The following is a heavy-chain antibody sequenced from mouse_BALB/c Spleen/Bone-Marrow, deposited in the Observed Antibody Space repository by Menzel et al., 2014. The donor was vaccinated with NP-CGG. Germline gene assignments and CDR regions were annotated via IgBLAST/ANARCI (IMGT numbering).Heavy chain of an antibody. CDR1: GFTFSSFG. J-gene: IGHJ2*01. Sequence: EVQRVESGGGLVQPGGSRKLSCAASGFTFSSFGMHWVRQAPEKGLEWIAYISSDSGAIFYADTVKGRFTISRDNPKNTLFLQMTSLRSEDTAIYFCAREGNWEDFDYWGQGTTLTVSS. V-gene: IGHV5-17*02. CDR2: ISSDSGAI. D-gene: IGHD4-1*01. CDR3: AREGNWEDFDY.